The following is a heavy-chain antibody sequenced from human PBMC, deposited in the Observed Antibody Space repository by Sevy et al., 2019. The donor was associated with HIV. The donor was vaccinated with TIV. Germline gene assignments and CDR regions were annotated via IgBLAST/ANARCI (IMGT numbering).Heavy chain of an antibody. Sequence: GGSLRLSCAASGFSVSSDYMGWVRQAPGKGLEWVSTKESGGQTYYADSVRGRFTIARDESANNLFLQLNNLRAEDTGVYYCARMTSTWSIDSWGQGTLVTVSS. J-gene: IGHJ4*02. CDR3: ARMTSTWSIDS. V-gene: IGHV3-53*01. CDR1: GFSVSSDY. CDR2: KESGGQT.